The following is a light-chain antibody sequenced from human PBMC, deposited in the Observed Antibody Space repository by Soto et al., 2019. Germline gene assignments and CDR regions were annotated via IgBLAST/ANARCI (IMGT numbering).Light chain of an antibody. Sequence: EVVMTQSPATLSVSPGERATLSCRASQSVSTNLAWYQQKPGQAPRLLIYGASTRATGVPARFSGSGSETAFTLTINSLQSDDFAVYYCQHYNNWPPWTFGQGTKVEIK. V-gene: IGKV3-15*01. CDR3: QHYNNWPPWT. J-gene: IGKJ1*01. CDR2: GAS. CDR1: QSVSTN.